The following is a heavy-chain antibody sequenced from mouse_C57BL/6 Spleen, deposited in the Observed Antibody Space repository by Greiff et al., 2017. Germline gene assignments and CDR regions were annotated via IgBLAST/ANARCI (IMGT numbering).Heavy chain of an antibody. CDR3: AREPYGYDGYCDV. J-gene: IGHJ1*03. D-gene: IGHD2-2*01. V-gene: IGHV5-4*01. CDR2: ISDGGSYT. Sequence: EVQGVESGGGLVKPGGSLKLSCAASGFTFSSYAMSWVRQTPEKRLEWVATISDGGSYTYYPDNVKGRFTISRDNAKNNLYLQMSHLKSEDTAMYYCAREPYGYDGYCDVWGTGTTVTVSS. CDR1: GFTFSSYA.